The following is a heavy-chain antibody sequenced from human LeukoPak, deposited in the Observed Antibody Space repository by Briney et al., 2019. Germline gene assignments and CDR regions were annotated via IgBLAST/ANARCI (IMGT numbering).Heavy chain of an antibody. CDR2: ISSDGSNE. D-gene: IGHD4-17*01. J-gene: IGHJ4*02. CDR1: GFTFSSYA. Sequence: PGRSLRLSCAASGFTFSSYALHWVRQAPGKGLEWVAVISSDGSNEYYADSVKGRFTISRDNAKNSLYLQMNSLRAEDTAVYYCALGDYGKPFDYWGQGTLVTVSS. V-gene: IGHV3-30-3*01. CDR3: ALGDYGKPFDY.